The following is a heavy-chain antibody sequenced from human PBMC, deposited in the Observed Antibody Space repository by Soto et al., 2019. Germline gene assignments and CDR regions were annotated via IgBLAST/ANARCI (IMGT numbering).Heavy chain of an antibody. J-gene: IGHJ6*02. D-gene: IGHD3-22*01. Sequence: ASVKVSCKASGYTFTGYYMHWVRQAPGQGLEWMGWINPNSGGTNYAQKFQGWVTMTRDTSISTAYMELSRLRSDDTAVYYCARDFWATYYYDSSGKTDQYGMDVWGQGTTVTVYS. CDR1: GYTFTGYY. CDR2: INPNSGGT. V-gene: IGHV1-2*04. CDR3: ARDFWATYYYDSSGKTDQYGMDV.